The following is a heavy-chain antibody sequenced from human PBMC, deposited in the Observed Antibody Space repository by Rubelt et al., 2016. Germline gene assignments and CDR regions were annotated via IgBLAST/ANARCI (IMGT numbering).Heavy chain of an antibody. Sequence: RLSCSASGFTFSSYAMHWVRQAPGKGLEYVSAITNNGGSTYYTDSVKGRFTISRDNSKNTLYLQMSSLRAEETAVYYCVRYSGSYPYDYWGQGTLVTVSS. D-gene: IGHD1-26*01. CDR3: VRYSGSYPYDY. J-gene: IGHJ4*02. CDR1: GFTFSSYA. CDR2: ITNNGGST. V-gene: IGHV3-64D*09.